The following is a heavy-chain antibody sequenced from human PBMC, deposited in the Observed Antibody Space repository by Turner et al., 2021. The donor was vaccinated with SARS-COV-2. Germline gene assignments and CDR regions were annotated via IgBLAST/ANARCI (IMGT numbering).Heavy chain of an antibody. D-gene: IGHD3-22*01. CDR1: RFTFSSYA. J-gene: IGHJ4*02. CDR2: SSGSGGTT. V-gene: IGHV3-23*01. Sequence: EVQLLESGGGLVQPGGALRLSCAASRFTFSSYAMSWVRQAPGKGLEWVSASSGSGGTTYYADSVKGRFTISRDNSKNTLYLQMNSLRAEDTAVYYCAKADRVMIVVVITLFDYWGQGTLVTVSS. CDR3: AKADRVMIVVVITLFDY.